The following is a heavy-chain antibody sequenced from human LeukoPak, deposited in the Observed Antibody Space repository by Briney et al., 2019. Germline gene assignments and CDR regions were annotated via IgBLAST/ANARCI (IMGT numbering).Heavy chain of an antibody. J-gene: IGHJ6*02. CDR3: ARGETKGDYTIYYYYYYGMDV. D-gene: IGHD4-17*01. CDR1: GYTFTSYD. V-gene: IGHV1-8*01. CDR2: MNPNSGNT. Sequence: ASVKVSCKASGYTFTSYDTNWVRQATGQGLEWMGWMNPNSGNTGYAQKFQGRVTMTRNTSISTAYMELSSLRSEDTAVYYCARGETKGDYTIYYYYYYGMDVWGQGTTVTVSS.